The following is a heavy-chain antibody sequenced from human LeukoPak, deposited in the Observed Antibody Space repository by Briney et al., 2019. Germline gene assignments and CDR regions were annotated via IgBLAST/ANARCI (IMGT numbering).Heavy chain of an antibody. CDR1: GFTFSSYW. CDR2: IKQDGSEK. CDR3: ARDRVPLRYFDWLPGG. J-gene: IGHJ4*02. D-gene: IGHD3-9*01. V-gene: IGHV3-7*01. Sequence: SGGSLRLSCAASGFTFSSYWMSWVRQAPGKGLEWVANIKQDGSEKYYVDSVKGRFTISRDNAKNSLYLQMNSLRAEDTAVYYCARDRVPLRYFDWLPGGWGQGTLVTVSS.